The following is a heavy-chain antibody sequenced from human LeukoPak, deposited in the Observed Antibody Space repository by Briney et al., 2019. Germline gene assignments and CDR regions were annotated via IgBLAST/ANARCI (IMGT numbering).Heavy chain of an antibody. CDR1: GXSISSYY. CDR2: IYYSGST. V-gene: IGHV4-59*01. D-gene: IGHD2-2*01. Sequence: SETLSLTCTVSGXSISSYYGSWIRQPPGKGLEWIGYIYYSGSTNYNPSLKSRATISVDTSKNQFSLKLSSVTAADTAVYYCARYIVVVPAAPRGWFDPWGQGTLVTVSS. J-gene: IGHJ5*02. CDR3: ARYIVVVPAAPRGWFDP.